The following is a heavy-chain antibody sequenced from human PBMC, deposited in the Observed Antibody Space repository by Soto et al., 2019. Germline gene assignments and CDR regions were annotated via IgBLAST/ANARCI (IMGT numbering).Heavy chain of an antibody. J-gene: IGHJ4*02. D-gene: IGHD1-7*01. CDR1: GYTFTSYA. V-gene: IGHV1-3*01. CDR2: INAGNGNT. CDR3: ARWGQLELRAFDY. Sequence: GASVKVSCKASGYTFTSYAMHWVRQAPGQRLEWMGWINAGNGNTKYSQKFQGRVTITRDTSASTAYMELSSLRSEDTAVYYCARWGQLELRAFDYWGQGTLVTVSS.